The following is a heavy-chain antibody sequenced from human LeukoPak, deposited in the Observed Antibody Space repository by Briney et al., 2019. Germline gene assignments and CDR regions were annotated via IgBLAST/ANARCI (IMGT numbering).Heavy chain of an antibody. CDR1: GYSISSGYY. CDR3: ARECPIRDYYDSSGPPCWFDP. Sequence: SETLSLTCTVSGYSISSGYYWGWIRQPPGKGLEWIGSIYHSGSTYYNPSLKSRVTISVDTSKNQFSLKLSSVTAADTAVYYCARECPIRDYYDSSGPPCWFDPWGQGAPVTVSS. CDR2: IYHSGST. V-gene: IGHV4-38-2*02. J-gene: IGHJ5*02. D-gene: IGHD3-22*01.